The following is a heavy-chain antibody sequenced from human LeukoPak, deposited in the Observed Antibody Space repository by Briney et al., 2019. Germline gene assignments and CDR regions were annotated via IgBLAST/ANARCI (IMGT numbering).Heavy chain of an antibody. J-gene: IGHJ1*01. CDR3: ATCSSGYYCDHFQT. CDR1: GFTFSNYW. Sequence: GGSLRLSCTASGFTFSNYWMTWIRQAPGKGLEWVANIKQDGIEKYYVDSVEGRFTVSRDNSKNSLFLQIESLRAADTAVYYCATCSSGYYCDHFQTWGQGSLVTVSS. V-gene: IGHV3-7*01. D-gene: IGHD3-22*01. CDR2: IKQDGIEK.